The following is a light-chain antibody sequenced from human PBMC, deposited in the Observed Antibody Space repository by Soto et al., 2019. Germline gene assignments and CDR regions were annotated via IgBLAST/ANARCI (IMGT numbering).Light chain of an antibody. V-gene: IGKV1-39*01. CDR3: QQTYSDIS. Sequence: DIQMTQSPSSLSASVGDTVIITCRASQTISVYLNWFQQKPGEPPRLLIYGASTLHDGVPSRFSGSGSGADFTLTISGLQPEDFASYHCQQTYSDISFGGGTKV. J-gene: IGKJ4*01. CDR2: GAS. CDR1: QTISVY.